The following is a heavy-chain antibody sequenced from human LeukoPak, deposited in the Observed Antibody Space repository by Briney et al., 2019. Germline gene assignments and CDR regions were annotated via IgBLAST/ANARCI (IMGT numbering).Heavy chain of an antibody. Sequence: ASVKVSCKASGGTFSSYAISWVRQAPGQGLEWMGGIIPIFGTANYAQKFQGRATITTDESTSTAYMELSSLRSEDTAVYYCARVGFPDTAMGGYYYMDVWGKGTTVTVSS. CDR3: ARVGFPDTAMGGYYYMDV. CDR1: GGTFSSYA. V-gene: IGHV1-69*05. CDR2: IIPIFGTA. D-gene: IGHD5-18*01. J-gene: IGHJ6*03.